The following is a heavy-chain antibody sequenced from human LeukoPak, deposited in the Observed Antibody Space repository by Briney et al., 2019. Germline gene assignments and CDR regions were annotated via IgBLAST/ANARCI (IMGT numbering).Heavy chain of an antibody. V-gene: IGHV1-69*04. CDR2: IIPILGIA. J-gene: IGHJ3*02. Sequence: SVKVSCKASGYTFTGYYMHWVRQAPGQGLEWMGRIIPILGIANYAQKFQGRVTITADKSTSTAYMELSSLRSEDTAVYYCARDRGPTYYYDSSGYRNDAFDIWGQGTMVTVSS. CDR3: ARDRGPTYYYDSSGYRNDAFDI. D-gene: IGHD3-22*01. CDR1: GYTFTGYY.